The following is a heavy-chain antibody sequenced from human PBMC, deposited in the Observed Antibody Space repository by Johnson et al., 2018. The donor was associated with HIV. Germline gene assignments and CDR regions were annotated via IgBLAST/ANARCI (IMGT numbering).Heavy chain of an antibody. J-gene: IGHJ3*02. CDR3: AKGGSSSTAFDI. CDR1: GFTFSSYG. Sequence: QVQLVESGGGVVQPGGSLRLSCAASGFTFSSYGMHWVRQAPGKGLEWVAVISYDGSNKYYADSVKGRFTISRDNSKNTLYLQMNSLRAEDTAVYYCAKGGSSSTAFDIGGQGAMVTVSS. V-gene: IGHV3-30*18. D-gene: IGHD6-6*01. CDR2: ISYDGSNK.